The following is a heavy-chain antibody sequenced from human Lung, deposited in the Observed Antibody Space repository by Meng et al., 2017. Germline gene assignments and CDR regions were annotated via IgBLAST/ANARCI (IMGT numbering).Heavy chain of an antibody. V-gene: IGHV3-21*01. Sequence: EVQLVESGGGLGKPGGSLRLSCAASRFNVSSYSMNWFRQAPGKGLEWVSSISSSSAYADSVKGRFTISRDNAKNPLYLQMNSLRAEDTAVYYCARGRVVVAATPSDYWGQGTLVTVSS. J-gene: IGHJ4*02. CDR3: ARGRVVVAATPSDY. CDR2: ISSSSA. CDR1: RFNVSSYS. D-gene: IGHD2-15*01.